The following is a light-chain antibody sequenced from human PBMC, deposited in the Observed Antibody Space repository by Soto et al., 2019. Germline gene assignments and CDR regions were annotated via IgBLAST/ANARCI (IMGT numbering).Light chain of an antibody. CDR1: SSDVGGRNF. V-gene: IGLV2-14*01. J-gene: IGLJ1*01. CDR2: AGS. Sequence: QSALTQPASVSGSPGQSITISCTGTSSDVGGRNFVSWYQQHPGKAPKVMIYAGSHRPSGGSNRFSGSKSGNTASLTISGLQAEDEADYYCSSYTSSSTLLYVFGTGTKVTVL. CDR3: SSYTSSSTLLYV.